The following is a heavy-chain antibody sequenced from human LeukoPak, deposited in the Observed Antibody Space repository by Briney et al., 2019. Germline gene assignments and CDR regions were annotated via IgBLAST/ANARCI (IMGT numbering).Heavy chain of an antibody. CDR2: VAHKGPTVYSPTLNR. Sequence: SETLSLTCAVYGAALSEYYWSWIRQSPGKGLEWIGEVAHKGPTVYSPTLNRKYNPSFKSRVTMSVDPSKNQFSLKLTSVTVADTAVYYCARRSGTNKRRGGPFDYWGQGTLVTVSS. V-gene: IGHV4-34*01. J-gene: IGHJ4*02. CDR3: ARRSGTNKRRGGPFDY. D-gene: IGHD3-10*01. CDR1: GAALSEYY.